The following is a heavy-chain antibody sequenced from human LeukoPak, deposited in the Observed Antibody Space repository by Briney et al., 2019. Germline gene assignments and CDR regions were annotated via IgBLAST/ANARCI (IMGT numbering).Heavy chain of an antibody. CDR3: AREGYSSSWYRYFDY. D-gene: IGHD6-13*01. Sequence: GGSLRLSCAASGFTFSSYGLSWVRQAPGKGLEWVSVISGSGGSTYYADSVKGRFTISRDNSKNTLYLQMNSLRAEDTAVYYCAREGYSSSWYRYFDYWGQGTLVTVSS. V-gene: IGHV3-23*01. J-gene: IGHJ4*02. CDR1: GFTFSSYG. CDR2: ISGSGGST.